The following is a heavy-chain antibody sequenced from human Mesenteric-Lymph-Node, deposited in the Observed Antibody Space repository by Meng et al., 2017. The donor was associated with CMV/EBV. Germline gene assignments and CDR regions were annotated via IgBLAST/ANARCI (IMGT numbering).Heavy chain of an antibody. Sequence: GESLKISCAASGFTFSSYSMNWVRQAPGKGLEWVSSISSSSTYIDYADSVKGRFTTSRDNSKTSLYLQMNSLRVEDTAVYYCAKDPGDVWSYFDFWGQGTLVTVSS. CDR3: AKDPGDVWSYFDF. CDR1: GFTFSSYS. D-gene: IGHD3-16*01. V-gene: IGHV3-21*01. CDR2: ISSSSTYI. J-gene: IGHJ4*02.